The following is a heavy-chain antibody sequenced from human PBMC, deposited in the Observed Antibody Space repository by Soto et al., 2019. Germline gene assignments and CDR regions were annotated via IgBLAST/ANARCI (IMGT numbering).Heavy chain of an antibody. D-gene: IGHD3-10*01. CDR1: GFTFISYG. CDR2: ISYDGSNK. CDR3: ARFGELLSGDY. J-gene: IGHJ4*02. Sequence: QVQLLESGGGVVQPGRSLRLSCAASGFTFISYGMHWVRQAPGKGLEWVAIISYDGSNKYYADSVKGRFTISRDNSKNTLYLQMNSLRAEDTAVYYCARFGELLSGDYWGQGTLVTVSS. V-gene: IGHV3-30*03.